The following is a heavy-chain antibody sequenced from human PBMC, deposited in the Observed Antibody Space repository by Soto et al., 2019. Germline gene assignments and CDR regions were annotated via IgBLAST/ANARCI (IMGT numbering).Heavy chain of an antibody. CDR3: AIYGYGPKGYSDY. J-gene: IGHJ4*02. CDR1: GFTFSSYA. V-gene: IGHV3-23*01. D-gene: IGHD5-18*01. CDR2: ISGSGGST. Sequence: GGSLRLSCAASGFTFSSYAMSWVRQAPGKGLEWVSAISGSGGSTYYADSVKGRFTISRDNSKNTLYLQMNSLRAEDTAVYYCAIYGYGPKGYSDYWGQGTLVTVSS.